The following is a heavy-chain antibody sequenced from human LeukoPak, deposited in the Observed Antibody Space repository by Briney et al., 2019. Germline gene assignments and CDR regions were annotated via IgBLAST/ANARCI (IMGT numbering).Heavy chain of an antibody. CDR1: GFTFNSYG. V-gene: IGHV3-33*01. J-gene: IGHJ3*02. CDR2: MWYDGSNK. CDR3: ARALGGWPDAFDI. Sequence: PGGSLRLSCAASGFTFNSYGMHWVRQAPGKGLEWVAVMWYDGSNKYYADSVKGRFTISRDDSKNTLYLQMNSLRAEDTAVYYCARALGGWPDAFDIWGQGTMVTVSS. D-gene: IGHD6-19*01.